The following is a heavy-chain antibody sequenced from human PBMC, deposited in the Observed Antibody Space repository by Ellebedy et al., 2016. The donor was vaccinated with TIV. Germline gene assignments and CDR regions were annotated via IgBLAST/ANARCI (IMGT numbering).Heavy chain of an antibody. D-gene: IGHD7-27*01. J-gene: IGHJ4*02. CDR2: INAGNDNT. V-gene: IGHV1-3*01. CDR3: ARGPNTGDFDY. Sequence: ASVKVSCKASGYTFTSYAMHWVRQAPGQRLEWMGWINAGNDNTKYSQKFQGRVTITRDTSASTAYMELSSLTSEDTAVYYCARGPNTGDFDYWGQGTLVTVSS. CDR1: GYTFTSYA.